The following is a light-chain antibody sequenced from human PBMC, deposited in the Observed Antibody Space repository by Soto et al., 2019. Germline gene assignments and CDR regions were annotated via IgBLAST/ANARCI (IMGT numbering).Light chain of an antibody. Sequence: EIVLTQSPATLSLSPGERATLSCRASQSVSSYLAWYQQKPGQAPRLLIYDASNRATGIPARFSGSGSGTDVALTISSLESVDLAVYYWQQRRVWPRGVTFGRGTKVD. CDR3: QQRRVWPRGVT. CDR1: QSVSSY. J-gene: IGKJ3*01. V-gene: IGKV3-11*01. CDR2: DAS.